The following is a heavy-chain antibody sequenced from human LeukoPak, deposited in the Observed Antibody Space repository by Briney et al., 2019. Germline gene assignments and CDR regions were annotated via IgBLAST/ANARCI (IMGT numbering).Heavy chain of an antibody. CDR1: GYTFTGYY. D-gene: IGHD5-18*01. CDR3: ARVEVDTAMVTPDY. CDR2: INPNSGGT. Sequence: ASVKVSCKASGYTFTGYYMHWVRQAPGQGPEWMGWINPNSGGTNNEQKFPGRVTMTRDTSISTAYMELSRLRFDDTAVYHCARVEVDTAMVTPDYRGQGTLVTVSS. V-gene: IGHV1-2*02. J-gene: IGHJ4*02.